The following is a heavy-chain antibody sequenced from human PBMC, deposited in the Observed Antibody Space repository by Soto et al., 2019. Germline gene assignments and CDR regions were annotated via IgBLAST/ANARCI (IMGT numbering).Heavy chain of an antibody. V-gene: IGHV1-18*01. CDR3: ARELGQQLVDY. Sequence: QVQLVQSGAEVKKPGASVKVSCKASGYTFNSYGISWVRQAPGQGLEWMGWINGYNGNTKYAQKLQGRVTMTTDTSTSTAYMELRSLSSDAPAVYYCARELGQQLVDYWGQGTLVTVSS. D-gene: IGHD6-13*01. CDR1: GYTFNSYG. J-gene: IGHJ4*02. CDR2: INGYNGNT.